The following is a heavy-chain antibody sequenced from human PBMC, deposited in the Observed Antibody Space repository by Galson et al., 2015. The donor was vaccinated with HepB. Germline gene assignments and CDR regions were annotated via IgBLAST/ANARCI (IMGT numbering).Heavy chain of an antibody. CDR2: IKSKTFGGTT. D-gene: IGHD2-15*01. J-gene: IGHJ4*02. V-gene: IGHV3-49*03. CDR3: NLGGAAAY. Sequence: SLRLSCAGSGFPFGNYAMSWFRQAPGKGLEWLGYIKSKTFGGTTQYAASVRGRFTISRDDSASLAYLQMNNLRIEDTAMYYCNLGGAAAYWGQGTLVTVSS. CDR1: GFPFGNYA.